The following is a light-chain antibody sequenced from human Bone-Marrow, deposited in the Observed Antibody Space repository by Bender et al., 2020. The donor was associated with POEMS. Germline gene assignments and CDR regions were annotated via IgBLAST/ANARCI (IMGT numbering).Light chain of an antibody. CDR2: SDN. J-gene: IGLJ3*02. CDR1: NSNIGTNA. CDR3: AAWGAGLSGGV. Sequence: QSVLTQPPSASGTPGQRVTISCSGSNSNIGTNAVNWYQQFPGAAPKLLIYSDNQRPSGVPDRFYAFKSGTSASLASRGVQSEDEDDYYCAAWGAGLSGGVFGGGTKLSVL. V-gene: IGLV1-44*01.